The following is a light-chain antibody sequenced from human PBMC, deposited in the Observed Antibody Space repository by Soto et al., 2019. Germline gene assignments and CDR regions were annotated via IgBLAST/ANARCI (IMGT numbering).Light chain of an antibody. V-gene: IGKV3-20*01. CDR2: GAS. CDR1: QSVSSRY. Sequence: EIVLTQSPGTLSLSQGERATLSCRASQSVSSRYVAWYQQKPGQAPRLLIYGASSRATGNPDRFSGIGSGTAFTLTISRLEPEDVAVYYCQQFGSSSFTFGPGTKLDLK. CDR3: QQFGSSSFT. J-gene: IGKJ3*01.